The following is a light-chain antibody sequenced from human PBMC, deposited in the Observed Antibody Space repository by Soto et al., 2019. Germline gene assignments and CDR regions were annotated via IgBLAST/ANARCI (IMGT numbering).Light chain of an antibody. CDR3: QQYDNYPWT. Sequence: DIQMTQSPSSLSASVGDRVTITCRASQSISSWLAWFQQKPGKAPKLLIHRASSLESGAPSRFSGTGSGTEFTLTISSLQPDDFATYYCQQYDNYPWTFGQGTKVDIK. CDR1: QSISSW. V-gene: IGKV1-5*03. CDR2: RAS. J-gene: IGKJ1*01.